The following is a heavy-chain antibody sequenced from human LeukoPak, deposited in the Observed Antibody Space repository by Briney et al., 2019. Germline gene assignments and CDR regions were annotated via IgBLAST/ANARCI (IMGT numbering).Heavy chain of an antibody. D-gene: IGHD1-14*01. CDR1: GGSISSYY. J-gene: IGHJ6*02. CDR3: AREVDRNGQFLDV. CDR2: VYSSENT. Sequence: SETLSLNCAVSGGSISSYYWTWIRQPAGKGLEWIGRVYSSENTNFNPSLKSRLTMSVDTSKNQLSLTLTSVPAADTAVYYCAREVDRNGQFLDVWGQGTTVIISS. V-gene: IGHV4-4*07.